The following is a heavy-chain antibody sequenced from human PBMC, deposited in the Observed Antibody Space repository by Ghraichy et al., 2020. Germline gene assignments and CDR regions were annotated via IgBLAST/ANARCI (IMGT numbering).Heavy chain of an antibody. Sequence: ASVKVSCKASGYTFTNYYIHWVRQAPGQGLEWMGVIDPVRGNTTYAKHSVTMTRDTSTSTVYLALTSLRSEDTAVFYCAGSPEREGGGYFNLWGRGTLVTVSS. CDR1: GYTFTNYY. CDR2: IDPVRGNT. CDR3: AGSPEREGGGYFNL. D-gene: IGHD1-14*01. J-gene: IGHJ2*01. V-gene: IGHV1-46*01.